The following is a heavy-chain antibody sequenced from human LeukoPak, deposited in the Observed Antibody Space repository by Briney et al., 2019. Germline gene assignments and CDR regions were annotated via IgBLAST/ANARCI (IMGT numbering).Heavy chain of an antibody. CDR2: INAGNGNT. D-gene: IGHD6-19*01. J-gene: IGHJ4*02. Sequence: ASEKVSCKASGYTFTSYAMHWVRQAPGQRLEWMGWINAGNGNTKYSQEFQGRVTITGDTSASTAYMELSSLRSEDMAVYYCARGMREAVADLDYWGQGTLVTVSS. V-gene: IGHV1-3*03. CDR1: GYTFTSYA. CDR3: ARGMREAVADLDY.